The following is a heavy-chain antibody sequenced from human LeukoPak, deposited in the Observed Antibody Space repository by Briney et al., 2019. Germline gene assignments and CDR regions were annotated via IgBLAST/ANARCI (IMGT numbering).Heavy chain of an antibody. CDR2: INHSGST. D-gene: IGHD4-17*01. Sequence: SETLSLTCAVYGGSFSGYYWSWIRQPPGEGLEWIGEINHSGSTNYNPSLKSRVTISVDTSKNQFSLKLSSVTAADTAVYYCARDLRWPNYYYYGMDVWGQGTTVTVSS. CDR1: GGSFSGYY. V-gene: IGHV4-34*01. J-gene: IGHJ6*02. CDR3: ARDLRWPNYYYYGMDV.